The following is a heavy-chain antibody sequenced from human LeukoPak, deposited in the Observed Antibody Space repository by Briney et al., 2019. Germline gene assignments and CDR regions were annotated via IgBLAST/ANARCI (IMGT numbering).Heavy chain of an antibody. CDR2: MRPNNGNT. V-gene: IGHV1-8*01. D-gene: IGHD2-2*01. J-gene: IGHJ4*02. CDR3: ARGPPESTSSDY. Sequence: ASVKLSCKASGYTFTSYDVNWVRQAAGPGLEWIGWMRPNNGNTGYDQKFQDRVTMTRDTSTNTAYMELRSLTSEDTAVYFCARGPPESTSSDYWGKGTLVTISS. CDR1: GYTFTSYD.